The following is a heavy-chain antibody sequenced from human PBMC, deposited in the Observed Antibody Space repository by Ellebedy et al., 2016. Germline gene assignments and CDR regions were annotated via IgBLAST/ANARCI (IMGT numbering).Heavy chain of an antibody. Sequence: ASVKVSCXVSGYTLTELSMHWVRQAPGKGLEWMGGFDPEDGETIYAQKFQGRVTMTEDTSTDTAYMELRSLRSDDTAVYYCARDRGLSRPEDAFDIWGQGTMVTVSS. CDR2: FDPEDGET. V-gene: IGHV1-24*01. D-gene: IGHD3-10*01. CDR1: GYTLTELS. J-gene: IGHJ3*02. CDR3: ARDRGLSRPEDAFDI.